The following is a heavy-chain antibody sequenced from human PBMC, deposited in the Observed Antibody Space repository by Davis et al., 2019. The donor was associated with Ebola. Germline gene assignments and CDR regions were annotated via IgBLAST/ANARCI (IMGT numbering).Heavy chain of an antibody. D-gene: IGHD1-1*01. Sequence: GGSLRLSCAASGFTFSDYYMSWIRQAPGKGLEWVSYISSSGSTIYYADSVKGRFTISRDNAKNSLYLQMNSLRAEDTAVYYCARDLFRGVHYFDYWGQGTLVTVSS. J-gene: IGHJ4*02. V-gene: IGHV3-11*04. CDR3: ARDLFRGVHYFDY. CDR1: GFTFSDYY. CDR2: ISSSGSTI.